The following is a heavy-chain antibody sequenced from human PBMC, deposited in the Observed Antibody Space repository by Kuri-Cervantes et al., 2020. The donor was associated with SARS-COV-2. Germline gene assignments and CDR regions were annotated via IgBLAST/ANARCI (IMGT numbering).Heavy chain of an antibody. CDR3: AREVAIFGVVIKWDP. V-gene: IGHV1-69*13. Sequence: SVKVSCKASGGTFSSYAISWVRQAPGQGLEWMGGIIPIFGTANYAQKFQGRVTITADESTSTAYMELSSLRSEDTAVYYCAREVAIFGVVIKWDPWGQGTLVTVSS. J-gene: IGHJ5*02. D-gene: IGHD3-3*01. CDR2: IIPIFGTA. CDR1: GGTFSSYA.